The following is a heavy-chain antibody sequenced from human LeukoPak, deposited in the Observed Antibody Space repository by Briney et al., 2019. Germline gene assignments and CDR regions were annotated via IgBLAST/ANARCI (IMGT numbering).Heavy chain of an antibody. CDR1: GHTFSSYA. CDR2: LSGRGGST. CDR3: ARANYGGYYKRYYFDY. J-gene: IGHJ4*02. V-gene: IGHV3-23*01. D-gene: IGHD4-17*01. Sequence: PGGTLRLSRAASGHTFSSYATCWAPDAPGRGLEWGSALSGRGGSTHYADSAKRRFTISRDNAKHTLYLQKNTVRDEDTALYYCARANYGGYYKRYYFDYWGQGTLVTVSS.